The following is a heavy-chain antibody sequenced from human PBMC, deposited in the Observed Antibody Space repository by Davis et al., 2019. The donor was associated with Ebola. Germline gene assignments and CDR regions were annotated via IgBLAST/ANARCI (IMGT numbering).Heavy chain of an antibody. D-gene: IGHD2-2*01. CDR2: IQPDGSQK. Sequence: PGGSLRLSCVASGFTFSTSWMSWVRQAPGKGLEWVATIQPDGSQKYYVDSVRGRFTISRDNARNSLYLQMSSLRAEDTALYYCAKGRYQLLLSPGMDVWGQGTTVTVSS. CDR3: AKGRYQLLLSPGMDV. CDR1: GFTFSTSW. V-gene: IGHV3-7*03. J-gene: IGHJ6*02.